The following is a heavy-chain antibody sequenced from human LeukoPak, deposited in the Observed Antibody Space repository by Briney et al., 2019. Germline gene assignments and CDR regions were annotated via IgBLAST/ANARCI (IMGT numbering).Heavy chain of an antibody. CDR3: ARHEDYYGSSGYTSEYFQH. J-gene: IGHJ1*01. Sequence: SETLSLTCTVSGGSISSYYWSWIRQPPGKGLEWIGYIYYSGSTNYNPSLKSRVTISVDTSKNQFSLKLSSVTAADTAVYYCARHEDYYGSSGYTSEYFQHWGQGTLVTVSS. CDR1: GGSISSYY. V-gene: IGHV4-59*08. D-gene: IGHD3-22*01. CDR2: IYYSGST.